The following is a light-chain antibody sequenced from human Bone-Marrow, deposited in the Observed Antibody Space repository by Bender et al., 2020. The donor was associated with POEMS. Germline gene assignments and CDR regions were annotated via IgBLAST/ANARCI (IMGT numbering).Light chain of an antibody. CDR3: QSWRSNTDV. Sequence: SYELTQLPSVSVSPGQTATIPCSGEKLGEEYACWYQQKPGQSPVVVIYQDTKRPSGFPDRFSGSTPGNTPSLTISGTQTMDEADYYCQSWRSNTDVFGGGTKLTVL. V-gene: IGLV3-1*01. CDR2: QDT. CDR1: KLGEEY. J-gene: IGLJ2*01.